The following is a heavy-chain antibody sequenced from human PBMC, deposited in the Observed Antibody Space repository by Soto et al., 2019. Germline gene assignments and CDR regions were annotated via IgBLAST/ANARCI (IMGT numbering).Heavy chain of an antibody. CDR2: IKKDGSEK. CDR3: ARRAAVVGLDY. Sequence: EVQLVESGGGFVQPGGSLRLSCSASDFSFSDYWMTWVRQAPGKGLEWVASIKKDGSEKSYVDSVKGRFTISRDNAKNSLYLHMSSLRDEDTAVYYCARRAAVVGLDYWGQGALVTVSS. V-gene: IGHV3-7*01. J-gene: IGHJ4*02. D-gene: IGHD6-13*01. CDR1: DFSFSDYW.